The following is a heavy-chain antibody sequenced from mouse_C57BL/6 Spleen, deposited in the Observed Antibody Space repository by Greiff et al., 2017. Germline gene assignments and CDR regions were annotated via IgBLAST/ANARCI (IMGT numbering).Heavy chain of an antibody. CDR1: GFSLSTFGMG. V-gene: IGHV8-8*01. CDR2: ISWDDDN. CDR3: ARSYARSSERDSMDY. Sequence: LMEPGPGILQPSQTLSLSCSFSGFSLSTFGMGVGWIRQPPGKGLEWLAHISWDDDNYYNPALKIQLTITKDSSKNPVYLNIANVDTADTATYDYARSYARSSERDSMDYWGQGTSVTVSS. J-gene: IGHJ4*01. D-gene: IGHD1-1*01.